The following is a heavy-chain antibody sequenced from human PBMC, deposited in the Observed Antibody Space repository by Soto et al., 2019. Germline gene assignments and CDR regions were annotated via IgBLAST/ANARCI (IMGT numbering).Heavy chain of an antibody. CDR1: GGTFSSYA. CDR3: ASRGRRSGRDGYNFYYYGMDV. Sequence: SVKVSCKASGGTFSSYAISWVRQAPGQGLEWMGGIIPIIGTANYAQKFQGRVTITADESTSTAYMELSSLRSEDTAVYYCASRGRRSGRDGYNFYYYGMDVWG. D-gene: IGHD5-12*01. V-gene: IGHV1-69*13. J-gene: IGHJ6*02. CDR2: IIPIIGTA.